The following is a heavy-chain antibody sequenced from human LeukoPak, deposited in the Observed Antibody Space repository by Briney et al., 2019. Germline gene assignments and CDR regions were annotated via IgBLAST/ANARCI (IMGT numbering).Heavy chain of an antibody. J-gene: IGHJ5*02. CDR2: IYYSGST. V-gene: IGHV4-39*01. CDR1: GGSISSSSYY. D-gene: IGHD3-22*01. CDR3: ARHADLAYYYDSSGYLTDNWFDP. Sequence: SETLSLTCTVSGGSISSSSYYWGWIRQPPGKGLEWIGSIYYSGSTHYNPSLKSRVTISVDTSKNQFSLKLSSVTAADTAVYYCARHADLAYYYDSSGYLTDNWFDPWGQGTLVTVSS.